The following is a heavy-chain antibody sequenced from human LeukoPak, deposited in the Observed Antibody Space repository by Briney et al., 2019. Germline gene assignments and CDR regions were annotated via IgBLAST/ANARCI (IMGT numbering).Heavy chain of an antibody. J-gene: IGHJ4*02. CDR2: IKQDGSEK. Sequence: PGGSLRLSCAASGFTFSSYWMSWVRQAPGKGLEWVANIKQDGSEKNYVDSVKGRFTTSRDNAKNSLFLQMNSLRPEDTAVYYCARDSGRVNYWGQGTLVTVSS. CDR1: GFTFSSYW. D-gene: IGHD6-19*01. V-gene: IGHV3-7*01. CDR3: ARDSGRVNY.